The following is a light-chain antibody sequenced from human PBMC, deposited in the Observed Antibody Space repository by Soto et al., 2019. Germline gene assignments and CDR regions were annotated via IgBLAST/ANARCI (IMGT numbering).Light chain of an antibody. CDR2: DVN. Sequence: QSALTQPASVSGSPGQSITISCTGTSSGVGGYNYVSWYQQHPGKAPKLMIYDVNNRPSGVSNRFSGSKSGNTASLTISGLQAEDEADYYCSSYTGSSTYVVFGGGTKVTVL. J-gene: IGLJ2*01. CDR3: SSYTGSSTYVV. V-gene: IGLV2-14*01. CDR1: SSGVGGYNY.